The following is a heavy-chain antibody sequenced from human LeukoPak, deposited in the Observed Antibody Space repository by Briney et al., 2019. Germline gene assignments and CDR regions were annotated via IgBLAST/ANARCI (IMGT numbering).Heavy chain of an antibody. J-gene: IGHJ5*02. V-gene: IGHV4-4*07. Sequence: KTSETLSLTCTVSGGSISSYYRSWIRQPAGKGLEWIGRIYTSGSTNYNPSLKSRVTMSVDTSKNQFSLKLSSVTAADTAVYYCARVEGGRAKGWWFDPWGQGTLVTVSS. CDR3: ARVEGGRAKGWWFDP. CDR1: GGSISSYY. D-gene: IGHD2-15*01. CDR2: IYTSGST.